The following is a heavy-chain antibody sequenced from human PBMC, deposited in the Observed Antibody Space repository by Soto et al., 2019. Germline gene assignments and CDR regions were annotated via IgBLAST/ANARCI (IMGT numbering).Heavy chain of an antibody. J-gene: IGHJ4*02. Sequence: PGGSLRLSCAPSGFTFRNYAMNWVRQAPGKGLEWVSTISGRGDNTFYADSVKGRFTISRDNSKNTLSLQMNSLRAEDTAVYYCAKGPVIVVVPAAIYFDYWGQGALVTVSS. CDR1: GFTFRNYA. CDR3: AKGPVIVVVPAAIYFDY. CDR2: ISGRGDNT. D-gene: IGHD2-2*01. V-gene: IGHV3-23*01.